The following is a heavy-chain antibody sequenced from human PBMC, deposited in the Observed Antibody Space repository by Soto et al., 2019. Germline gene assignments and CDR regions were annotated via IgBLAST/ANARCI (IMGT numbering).Heavy chain of an antibody. J-gene: IGHJ4*02. Sequence: SETLSLTCTMSGGSFSHFYWSWIRQPPGKGLEWIGYIHNSGSTNFNPSFKSRVSASVDTSKNQCSLNLGSVTAADTAVYYCARDPGSSGYQSVKWGQGILVTVSS. V-gene: IGHV4-59*01. D-gene: IGHD3-22*01. CDR1: GGSFSHFY. CDR2: IHNSGST. CDR3: ARDPGSSGYQSVK.